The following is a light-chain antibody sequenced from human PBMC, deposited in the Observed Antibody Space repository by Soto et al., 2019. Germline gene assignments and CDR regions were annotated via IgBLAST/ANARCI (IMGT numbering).Light chain of an antibody. J-gene: IGLJ1*01. Sequence: QSVLTQPPSVSGAPGQSATISCTGTWSNIGAGHDVHWYQQLPGTAPKLLIYGNNNRPSGVSNRFSGSKSGSTASLTISGLQAEDEADYYCSSYTSSTTLVFGTGTKVTVL. CDR3: SSYTSSTTLV. V-gene: IGLV1-40*01. CDR2: GNN. CDR1: WSNIGAGHD.